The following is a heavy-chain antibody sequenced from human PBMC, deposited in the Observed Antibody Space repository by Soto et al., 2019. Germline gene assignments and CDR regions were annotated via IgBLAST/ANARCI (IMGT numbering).Heavy chain of an antibody. V-gene: IGHV3-30*04. CDR2: IAYDVSNK. CDR1: GFTFSSYA. CDR3: AREGYYDFLSGYYDY. Sequence: GGSLRLSCAASGFTFSSYAMHWVRQAPGKGLEWVAVIAYDVSNKYYADSVKGLFTISRDNSKNTLYLQMNSLRAEDTAVYYCAREGYYDFLSGYYDYWGQGTLVTVSS. J-gene: IGHJ4*02. D-gene: IGHD3-3*01.